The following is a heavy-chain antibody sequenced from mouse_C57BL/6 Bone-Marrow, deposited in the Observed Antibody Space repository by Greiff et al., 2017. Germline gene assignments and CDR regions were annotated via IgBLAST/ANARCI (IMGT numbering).Heavy chain of an antibody. CDR3: TTPITTVPRWYFDV. D-gene: IGHD1-1*01. J-gene: IGHJ1*03. CDR1: GFNFKDDY. CDR2: IDPENGDT. V-gene: IGHV14-4*01. Sequence: VQLQQSGAELVRPGASVKLSCTASGFNFKDDYMHWVKQRPEQGLEWIGWIDPENGDTEYASKFQGKATITADTSSNTAYLKLSSLTSEDTAVYYYTTPITTVPRWYFDVWGTGTTVTVSS.